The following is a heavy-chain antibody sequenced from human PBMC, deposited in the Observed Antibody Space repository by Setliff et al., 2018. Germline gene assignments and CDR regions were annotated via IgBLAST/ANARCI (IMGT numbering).Heavy chain of an antibody. CDR2: IYYSGST. Sequence: SETLSLTCTVSGGSISDIGYYWGWIRQPPGKGLEWIGSIYYSGSTYYNPSLKSRVTISVDTSKNQFSLKLSSVTAADTAVYYCARRMNRYYYYYMDVWGKGTTVTVSS. V-gene: IGHV4-39*07. D-gene: IGHD2-15*01. CDR1: GGSISDIGYY. J-gene: IGHJ6*03. CDR3: ARRMNRYYYYYMDV.